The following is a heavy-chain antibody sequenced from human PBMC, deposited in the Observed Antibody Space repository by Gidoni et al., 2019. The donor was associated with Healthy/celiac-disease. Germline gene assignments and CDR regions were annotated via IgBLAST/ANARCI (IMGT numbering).Heavy chain of an antibody. Sequence: QVQLQQWGAGLLKPSETLSLTCAVYGGSFSGYYWIGTRQPPGKGLEWIGEINHSGSTNYNPSRKSRVTISVDTSKNQFSLKLSSVTAADTAVYYCARCHAVKCSSTSCYTIRAYYYGMDVWGQGTTVTVSS. V-gene: IGHV4-34*01. J-gene: IGHJ6*02. D-gene: IGHD2-2*02. CDR1: GGSFSGYY. CDR3: ARCHAVKCSSTSCYTIRAYYYGMDV. CDR2: INHSGST.